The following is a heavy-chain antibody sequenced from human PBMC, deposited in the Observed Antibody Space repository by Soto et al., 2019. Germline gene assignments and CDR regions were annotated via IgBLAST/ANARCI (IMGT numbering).Heavy chain of an antibody. V-gene: IGHV4-30-4*01. Sequence: QVQMQESGSGLVKPSQSLALTCTVSGVSLNTADTWWSWIRQFPGKGLEFIGYYHSGGSTYYDASVRSRFMISADTSNSQFSLKLSSVTVADTAVYFCVSSRQIERGNDYGLGVWGQGTTVTVSS. CDR2: YHSGGST. D-gene: IGHD1-1*01. J-gene: IGHJ6*02. CDR1: GVSLNTADTW. CDR3: VSSRQIERGNDYGLGV.